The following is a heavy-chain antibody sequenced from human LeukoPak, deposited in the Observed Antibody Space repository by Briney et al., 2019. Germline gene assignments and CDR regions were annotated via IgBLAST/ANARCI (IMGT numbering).Heavy chain of an antibody. CDR3: ARDFRGSVDAFDI. Sequence: SETLSLTCTVSGGSISSGDYYWSWIRQHPGKGLEWIGNIYYSGSTYYNPSLKSRVTISVDTSKNQFSLKLSSVTAADTAVYYCARDFRGSVDAFDIWGQGTMVAVSS. V-gene: IGHV4-31*03. CDR2: IYYSGST. J-gene: IGHJ3*02. CDR1: GGSISSGDYY.